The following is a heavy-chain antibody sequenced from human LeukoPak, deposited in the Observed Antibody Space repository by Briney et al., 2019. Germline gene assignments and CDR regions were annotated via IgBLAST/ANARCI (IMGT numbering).Heavy chain of an antibody. CDR2: INAGNGNT. CDR1: GYTFTSYA. J-gene: IGHJ4*02. V-gene: IGHV1-3*01. CDR3: ARVQRYYGSGSYNF. Sequence: ASVKVSCKASGYTFTSYAMRWVRQAPGQRLEWMGWINAGNGNTKYSQKFQGRVTITRDTSASTAYMELSSLRSEDTAVYYCARVQRYYGSGSYNFWGQGTLVTVSS. D-gene: IGHD3-10*01.